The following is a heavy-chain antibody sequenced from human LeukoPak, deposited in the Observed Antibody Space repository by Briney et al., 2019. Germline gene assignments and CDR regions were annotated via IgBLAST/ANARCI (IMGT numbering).Heavy chain of an antibody. Sequence: ASVKVSCKASGYTFTGYYMHWVRQAPGQGLEWMGWMNPNSGGTNYAQKFQGRVTMTRDTSISTAYMELYSLRSDDTAFYYCARDEPSGYWGQGTLVTVSS. CDR3: ARDEPSGY. J-gene: IGHJ4*02. V-gene: IGHV1-2*02. CDR1: GYTFTGYY. D-gene: IGHD6-25*01. CDR2: MNPNSGGT.